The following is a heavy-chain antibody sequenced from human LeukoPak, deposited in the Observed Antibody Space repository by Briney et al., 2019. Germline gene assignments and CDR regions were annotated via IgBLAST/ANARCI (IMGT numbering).Heavy chain of an antibody. V-gene: IGHV3-66*01. D-gene: IGHD6-13*01. Sequence: PGGSLRLSCAASGFTFSSYAMSWVRQAPGKGLEWVSVIYSGGSTYYADSVKGRFTISRDNSKNTLYLQMNSLRAEDTAVYYCARDSSSWYRDYYYYMDVWGKGTTVTISS. CDR2: IYSGGST. J-gene: IGHJ6*03. CDR3: ARDSSSWYRDYYYYMDV. CDR1: GFTFSSYA.